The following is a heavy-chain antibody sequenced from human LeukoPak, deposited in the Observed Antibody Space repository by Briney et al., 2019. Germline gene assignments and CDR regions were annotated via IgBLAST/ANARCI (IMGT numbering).Heavy chain of an antibody. CDR1: GGSISSYY. CDR3: ARVHDIRYGMDV. D-gene: IGHD3-9*01. J-gene: IGHJ6*02. CDR2: IYYSGST. V-gene: IGHV4-59*01. Sequence: SETLSLTCIVSGGSISSYYWSWIRQPPGKGLEWIGYIYYSGSTNYNPSLKSRVTISVDTSKNQFSLKLSSVTAADTAVYYCARVHDIRYGMDVWGQGTTVTVSS.